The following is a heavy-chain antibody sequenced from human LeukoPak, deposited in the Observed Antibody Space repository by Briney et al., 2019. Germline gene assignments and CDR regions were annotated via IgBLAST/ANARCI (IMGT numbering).Heavy chain of an antibody. V-gene: IGHV3-74*01. CDR3: GIEGYSGYDRGY. D-gene: IGHD5-12*01. CDR1: GFPFSSYW. J-gene: IGHJ4*02. Sequence: GGSLRLSCAASGFPFSSYWMFWVRHAPGKGLVWVSRINSDGGRASYAASVKGRFTISRDNAKNTLYLQMNSLRAEDTAVYYCGIEGYSGYDRGYWGQGTLVTVSS. CDR2: INSDGGRA.